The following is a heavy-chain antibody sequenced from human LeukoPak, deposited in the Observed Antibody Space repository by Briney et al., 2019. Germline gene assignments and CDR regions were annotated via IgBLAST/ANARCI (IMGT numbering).Heavy chain of an antibody. Sequence: AGGSLRLSCAASGFTYSDYYMSWIRQAPGKGLEWVSYISSSGSTIYYADSVKGRFTISRDNAKNSLYLQMNSLRAEDTAVYYCATSFGELPTPFDYWGQGTLVTVSS. CDR2: ISSSGSTI. D-gene: IGHD3-10*01. J-gene: IGHJ4*02. V-gene: IGHV3-11*01. CDR3: ATSFGELPTPFDY. CDR1: GFTYSDYY.